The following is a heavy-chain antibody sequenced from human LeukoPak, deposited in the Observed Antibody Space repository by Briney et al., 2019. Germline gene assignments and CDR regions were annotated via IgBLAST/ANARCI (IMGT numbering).Heavy chain of an antibody. CDR3: ARDRVDYGMDV. J-gene: IGHJ6*02. V-gene: IGHV3-21*01. D-gene: IGHD2-15*01. CDR2: ISSSSSYI. CDR1: GFTFSSYS. Sequence: PGGSLRLSCAASGFTFSSYSMNWVRQAPGKGLEWVSSISSSSSYIHYADSVKGRFTISRDNAKNSLYLQMNSLRAEDTAVYYCARDRVDYGMDVWGQGTTVTVSS.